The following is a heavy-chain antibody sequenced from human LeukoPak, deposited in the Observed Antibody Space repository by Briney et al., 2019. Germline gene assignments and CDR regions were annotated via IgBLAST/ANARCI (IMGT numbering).Heavy chain of an antibody. CDR2: IYYSGST. J-gene: IGHJ5*02. CDR3: ARRYSGSYYHWFDP. Sequence: SETLSLTCTVSGGSISSSSYYWGWIRQPPGKGLEWIGSIYYSGSTYCNPSLKSRVTISVDTSKNQFSLKLSSVTAADTAVYYCARRYSGSYYHWFDPWGQGTLVTVSS. CDR1: GGSISSSSYY. D-gene: IGHD1-26*01. V-gene: IGHV4-39*01.